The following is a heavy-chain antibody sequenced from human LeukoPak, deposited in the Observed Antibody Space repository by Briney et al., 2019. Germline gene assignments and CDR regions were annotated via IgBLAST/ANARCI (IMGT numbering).Heavy chain of an antibody. CDR3: TRKIPGGPPPIDDF. CDR1: VYTFSSYG. D-gene: IGHD2-15*01. Sequence: GASVNVSCKASVYTFSSYGVSWVRQAPGQGLEWMGWINVYKGNANYAQKFQGRVIMTTDTSTSTAYMELRSLRSDDTAIYYCTRKIPGGPPPIDDFWGQGTLVTVSS. CDR2: INVYKGNA. V-gene: IGHV1-18*01. J-gene: IGHJ4*02.